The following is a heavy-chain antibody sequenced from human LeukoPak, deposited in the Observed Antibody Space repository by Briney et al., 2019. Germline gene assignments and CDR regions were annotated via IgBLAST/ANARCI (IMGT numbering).Heavy chain of an antibody. Sequence: SQTLSLTCTVSGGSISSGGYYWSWIRQHPGKGLEWIGYIYYSGSTYYNPSLKSRVTISVDTSKNQFSLKLSSVTAADTAVYYCARRMVRGYGYFDYWGQGTLVTVSS. CDR2: IYYSGST. V-gene: IGHV4-31*03. CDR3: ARRMVRGYGYFDY. D-gene: IGHD3-10*01. CDR1: GGSISSGGYY. J-gene: IGHJ4*02.